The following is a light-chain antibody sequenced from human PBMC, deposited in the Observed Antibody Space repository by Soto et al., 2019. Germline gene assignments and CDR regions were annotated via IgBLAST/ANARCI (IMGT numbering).Light chain of an antibody. CDR3: QQYGISQNT. V-gene: IGKV3-20*01. Sequence: ETVMTQSPGTLSLSPGERATLSCRASQSVSSGYLAWYQQKPGQAPRLLIFGASNRATGIPDRFTGSGSGTDFTLTSRRLEPEDFAVYYCQQYGISQNTFGQGTKLEIK. CDR2: GAS. CDR1: QSVSSGY. J-gene: IGKJ2*01.